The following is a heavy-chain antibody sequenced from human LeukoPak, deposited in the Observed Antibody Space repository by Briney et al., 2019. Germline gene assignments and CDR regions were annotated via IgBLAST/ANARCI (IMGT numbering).Heavy chain of an antibody. D-gene: IGHD3-22*01. J-gene: IGHJ4*02. V-gene: IGHV1-2*02. Sequence: ASVNVSFKTSGYTFTVYYMHWVRQAPGQGLEWMGWINPNSGGTNYPLKFQGRVTITRDTAISTAYMELSRLTSDDTAVYYCVPSNDYYYYFDYWGQGTLVTVSS. CDR1: GYTFTVYY. CDR3: VPSNDYYYYFDY. CDR2: INPNSGGT.